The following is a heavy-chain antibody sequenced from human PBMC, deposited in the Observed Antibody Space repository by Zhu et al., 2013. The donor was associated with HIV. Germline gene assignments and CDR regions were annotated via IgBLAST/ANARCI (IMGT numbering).Heavy chain of an antibody. V-gene: IGHV1-8*01. D-gene: IGHD6-13*01. J-gene: IGHJ4*02. Sequence: QVQLVQSGAEVKKPGASVKVSCKASGYTFTSYDINWVRQATGQGLEWMGWMNPNSGNTGYAQKFQGRVTMTRNTSISTAYMELSSLRSEDTAVYYCASGWAAAAACDLGYWGQGTLVTVSS. CDR2: MNPNSGNT. CDR3: ASGWAAAAACDLGY. CDR1: GYTFTSYD.